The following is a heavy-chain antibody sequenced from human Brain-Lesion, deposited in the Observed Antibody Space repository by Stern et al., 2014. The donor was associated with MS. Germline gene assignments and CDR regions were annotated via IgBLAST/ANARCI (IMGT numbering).Heavy chain of an antibody. CDR1: GFTFGNYW. J-gene: IGHJ6*02. V-gene: IGHV3-7*01. Sequence: EVQLVESGGGLVQPGGSLTISCTAAGFTFGNYWMTWVRQAPGKGLEWVANLKEDGTEKNYVDSVKGRFTISRDNARNSLYLQMNSLRVEDTALYYCARVYNTIYGIVTQRGSGMDVWGQGTTVIASS. D-gene: IGHD3-3*01. CDR3: ARVYNTIYGIVTQRGSGMDV. CDR2: LKEDGTEK.